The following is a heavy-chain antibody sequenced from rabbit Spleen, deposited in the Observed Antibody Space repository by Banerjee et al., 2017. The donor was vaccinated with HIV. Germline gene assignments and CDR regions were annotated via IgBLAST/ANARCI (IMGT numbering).Heavy chain of an antibody. D-gene: IGHD1-1*01. Sequence: QEQLEESGGDLVKPEGSLTLTCTASGFSFSSSYYMCWVRQAPGKGLECIACIYADSSGSTYYANWAKGRFTISKTSSTTVTLQMTSLTAADTATYFCARDVTSVIGWNFKLWGQGTLVTVS. CDR3: ARDVTSVIGWNFKL. V-gene: IGHV1S45*01. CDR2: IYADSSGST. CDR1: GFSFSSSYY. J-gene: IGHJ4*01.